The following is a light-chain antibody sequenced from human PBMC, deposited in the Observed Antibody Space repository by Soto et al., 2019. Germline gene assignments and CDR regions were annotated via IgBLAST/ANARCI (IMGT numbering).Light chain of an antibody. V-gene: IGKV1-39*01. J-gene: IGKJ1*01. CDR2: EAS. CDR3: HQTYSPPDT. CDR1: QSIDTH. Sequence: IQMPQSPSTLSGSVGDRVTITCLASQSIDTHLNWYQQHPGKAPNALIYEASNLQSGVPSRFSGSGSGTDFTLTISGLQPDDSATYYCHQTYSPPDTFGQGTKVDI.